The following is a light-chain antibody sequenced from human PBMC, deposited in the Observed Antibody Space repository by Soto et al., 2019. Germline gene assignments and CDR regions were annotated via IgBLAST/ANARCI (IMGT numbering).Light chain of an antibody. Sequence: EIVLTQSPGTLSLSPGERATLSCRASESLSSAYLAWYQQKPGQAPRLLIYGASTRATGIPARFSGSGSGTEFTLTISSLQSEDFAVYYCQQYHNWPPITFGQGTRLEIK. CDR2: GAS. J-gene: IGKJ5*01. CDR1: ESLSSAY. V-gene: IGKV3-15*01. CDR3: QQYHNWPPIT.